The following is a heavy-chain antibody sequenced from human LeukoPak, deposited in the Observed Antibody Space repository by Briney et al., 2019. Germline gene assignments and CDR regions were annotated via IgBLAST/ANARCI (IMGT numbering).Heavy chain of an antibody. V-gene: IGHV3-23*01. CDR1: GFAFGTDA. J-gene: IGHJ4*02. CDR2: ISADGQVT. Sequence: PGGSLRLSCAGSGFAFGTDAMSWVRQAPGMGLEWVSSISADGQVTYYADSVEGRFTVSRGNSKSTLYLQLNSLRAEDTATYYCARDPYNTILYRLAHWGQGTLVTVSS. CDR3: ARDPYNTILYRLAH. D-gene: IGHD3-10*01.